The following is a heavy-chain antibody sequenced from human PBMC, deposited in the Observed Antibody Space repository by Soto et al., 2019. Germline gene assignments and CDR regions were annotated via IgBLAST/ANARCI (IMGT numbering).Heavy chain of an antibody. CDR3: ARKFLTIFGVVTPDYGMDV. CDR1: GGSISSGGYY. J-gene: IGHJ6*02. D-gene: IGHD3-3*01. V-gene: IGHV4-31*03. CDR2: IYYSGST. Sequence: SATLSITCTVSGGSISSGGYYWSSIRQHPGKVLEWIGYIYYSGSTYYNPSLKSRVTMTRDTSISTAYMELSRLRSDDTAVYYCARKFLTIFGVVTPDYGMDVWGQGTTVTVSS.